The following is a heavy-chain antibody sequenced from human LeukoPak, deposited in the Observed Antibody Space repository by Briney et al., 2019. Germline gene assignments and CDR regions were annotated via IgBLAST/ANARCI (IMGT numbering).Heavy chain of an antibody. J-gene: IGHJ5*02. D-gene: IGHD2-15*01. Sequence: PGRSLRLSCAASGFTFSSYAMHWVRQAPGKGLEWVAVISYDGSNKYYADSVKGRFTISRDNSKNTLYLQMNSLRAEDTAVYFCVRDYCSGGSCYESKWFDPWGQGTLVTVSS. CDR2: ISYDGSNK. CDR3: VRDYCSGGSCYESKWFDP. CDR1: GFTFSSYA. V-gene: IGHV3-30*04.